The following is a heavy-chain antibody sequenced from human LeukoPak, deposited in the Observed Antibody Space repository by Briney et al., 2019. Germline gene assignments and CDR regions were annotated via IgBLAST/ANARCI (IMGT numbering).Heavy chain of an antibody. V-gene: IGHV4-38-2*02. Sequence: PSETLSLTCTVSGYSISSGYYWGWIRQPPGKGLEWIGSIYHSGSTYYNPSLKSRVTISVDTSKNQFSLKLSSVTAADTAVYYCARLKLLYSAEFDYWGQGTLVTVSS. CDR2: IYHSGST. D-gene: IGHD2-2*02. J-gene: IGHJ4*02. CDR3: ARLKLLYSAEFDY. CDR1: GYSISSGYY.